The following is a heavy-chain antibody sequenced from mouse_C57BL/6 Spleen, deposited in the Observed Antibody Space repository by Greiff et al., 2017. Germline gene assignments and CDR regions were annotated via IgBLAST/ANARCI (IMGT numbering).Heavy chain of an antibody. D-gene: IGHD2-12*01. CDR1: GYTFTSYW. CDR2: IDPSDSYT. J-gene: IGHJ3*01. CDR3: AIYEGGRFAY. V-gene: IGHV1-69*01. Sequence: QVQLQQPGAELVMPGASVKLSCKASGYTFTSYWMHWVKQRPGQGLEWIGEIDPSDSYTNYNQKFKGKSTLTVDKSSSTAYMQLSSLTSEDSAVXYCAIYEGGRFAYWGQGALVTVSA.